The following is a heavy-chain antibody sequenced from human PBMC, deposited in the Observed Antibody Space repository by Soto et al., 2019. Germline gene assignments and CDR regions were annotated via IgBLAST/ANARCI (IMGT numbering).Heavy chain of an antibody. J-gene: IGHJ6*02. Sequence: PGGSLRLSCAASGFTFSSYGMHWVRQAPGKGLEWVAVISYDGRNKYYADSVKGRFTISRDKSKNTLYLQMSSLRAEDTAVYYCVKDGSSGWPYYYGLDVWGQGTTVTVSS. CDR1: GFTFSSYG. CDR2: ISYDGRNK. CDR3: VKDGSSGWPYYYGLDV. D-gene: IGHD6-19*01. V-gene: IGHV3-30*18.